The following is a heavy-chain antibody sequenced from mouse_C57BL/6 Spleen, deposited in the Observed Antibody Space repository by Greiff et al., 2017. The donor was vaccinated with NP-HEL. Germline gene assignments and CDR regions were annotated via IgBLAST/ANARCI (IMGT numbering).Heavy chain of an antibody. D-gene: IGHD2-4*01. Sequence: QVQLQQPGAELVMPGASVKLSCKASGYTFTSYWMHWVKQRPGQGLEWIGEIDPSDSYTNYNQKFKGKSTLTVDKSSSTAYMQLSSLTSEDSAVYYCARRDYDYHFAYWGQGTLVTVSA. J-gene: IGHJ3*01. CDR1: GYTFTSYW. V-gene: IGHV1-69*01. CDR2: IDPSDSYT. CDR3: ARRDYDYHFAY.